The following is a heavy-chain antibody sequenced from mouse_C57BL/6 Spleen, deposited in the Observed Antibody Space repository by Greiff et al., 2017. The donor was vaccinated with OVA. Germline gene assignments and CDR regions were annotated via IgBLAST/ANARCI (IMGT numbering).Heavy chain of an antibody. J-gene: IGHJ2*01. CDR2: IDPSDSYT. Sequence: VQLQQPGAELVMPGASVKLSCKASGYTFTSYWMHWVKQRPGQGLEWIGEIDPSDSYTNYNQKFKGKSTLTVDKSSSTAYMQLSSLTSEDSAVYYCARWLLTFDYWGQGTTRTVSS. CDR3: ARWLLTFDY. D-gene: IGHD2-3*01. CDR1: GYTFTSYW. V-gene: IGHV1-69*01.